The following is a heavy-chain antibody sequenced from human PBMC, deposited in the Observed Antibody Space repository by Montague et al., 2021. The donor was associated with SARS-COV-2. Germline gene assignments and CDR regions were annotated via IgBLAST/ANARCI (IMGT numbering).Heavy chain of an antibody. CDR1: GDSVSSNSAA. V-gene: IGHV6-1*01. J-gene: IGHJ6*02. Sequence: CAISGDSVSSNSAARNWIRQSPSRGLEWLGRTYYRSKWYNDYAVSVKIXITINPDTSKNQFSLQLNSVTPEDTAVYYCASGRMVPYSSSWTTLYYYYGMDVWGQGTPVTVSS. D-gene: IGHD6-13*01. CDR3: ASGRMVPYSSSWTTLYYYYGMDV. CDR2: TYYRSKWYN.